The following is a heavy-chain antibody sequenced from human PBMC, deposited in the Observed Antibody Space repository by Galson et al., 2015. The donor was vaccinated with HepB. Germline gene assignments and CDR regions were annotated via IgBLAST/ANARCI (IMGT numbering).Heavy chain of an antibody. J-gene: IGHJ4*02. Sequence: SETLSLTCNVSGGSISSSSYYWGLIRQPPGKGLEWIGNIYHSGSTYYYSSLKSRVTISVDTSKNHFSLRLSSVTAADTAVYYCARFVRDRIPFGGVIVGSHFDYWGQGTLVTVSS. V-gene: IGHV4-39*02. CDR1: GGSISSSSYY. CDR3: ARFVRDRIPFGGVIVGSHFDY. CDR2: IYHSGST. D-gene: IGHD3-16*02.